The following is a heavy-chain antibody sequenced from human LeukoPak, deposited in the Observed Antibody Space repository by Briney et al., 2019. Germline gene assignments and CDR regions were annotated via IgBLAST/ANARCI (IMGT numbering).Heavy chain of an antibody. V-gene: IGHV3-48*04. J-gene: IGHJ6*02. CDR2: ISSSSSTI. CDR1: GFTFSIYT. CDR3: ARDGVYSSSWAV. Sequence: PGGSLRLSCATSGFTFSIYTVNWVRQAPGKGLEWVSYISSSSSTIYYADSVKGRFTISRDNAKNSLYLQMNSLRAEDTAVYYCARDGVYSSSWAVWGQGTTVTVSS. D-gene: IGHD6-13*01.